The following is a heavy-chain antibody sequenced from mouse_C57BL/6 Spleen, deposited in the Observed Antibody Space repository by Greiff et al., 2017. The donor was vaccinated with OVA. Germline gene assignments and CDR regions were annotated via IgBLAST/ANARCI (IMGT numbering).Heavy chain of an antibody. CDR2: INPGCGGT. V-gene: IGHV1-54*01. CDR3: ARGGTLAWFAY. Sequence: QVQLQQSGAELVRPGTSVKVSCKASGYAFTNYLIEWVKQRPGQGLEWIGVINPGCGGTNYNEKFKGKATLTADKSSSTAYMQLSSLTSEDSAVYFCARGGTLAWFAYWGQGTLVTVSA. J-gene: IGHJ3*01. D-gene: IGHD3-3*01. CDR1: GYAFTNYL.